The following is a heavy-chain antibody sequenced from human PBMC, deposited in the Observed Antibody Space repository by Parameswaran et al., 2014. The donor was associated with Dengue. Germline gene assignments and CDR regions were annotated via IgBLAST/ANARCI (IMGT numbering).Heavy chain of an antibody. Sequence: RWIRQPPGKGLEWVSYISSSGSTIYYADSVKGRFTISRDNAKNSLYLQMNSLRAEDTAVYYCARDREDYDFWSGYYHWFDPWGQGTLVTVSS. J-gene: IGHJ5*02. D-gene: IGHD3-3*01. CDR3: ARDREDYDFWSGYYHWFDP. V-gene: IGHV3-11*01. CDR2: ISSSGSTI.